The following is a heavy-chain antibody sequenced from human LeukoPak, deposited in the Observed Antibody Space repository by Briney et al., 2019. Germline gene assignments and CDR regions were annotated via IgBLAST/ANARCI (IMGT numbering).Heavy chain of an antibody. V-gene: IGHV5-51*01. CDR1: GYTFTSFF. Sequence: GESLKISCKASGYTFTSFFIGWVRQMPGQGLEWMGIIYTGDSDTRYSPSFQGQVTISVDKSISTAYLLWRSLKASDTAIYYCARPITGAGTDLGYWGQGTLVTVSS. D-gene: IGHD6-13*01. J-gene: IGHJ4*02. CDR3: ARPITGAGTDLGY. CDR2: IYTGDSDT.